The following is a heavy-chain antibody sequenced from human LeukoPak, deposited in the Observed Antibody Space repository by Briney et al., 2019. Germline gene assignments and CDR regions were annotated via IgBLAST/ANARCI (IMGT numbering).Heavy chain of an antibody. CDR1: GYTFTGYY. Sequence: ASVKVSCKASGYTFTGYYLHWVRQAPGQGLEWMGWLNPSSGDTNYAQKFQDRVTMTRDTPISTACMELSRLKSDDTAVYYCAREITPYCGGDCPYGMDVWGQGTTVTVSS. J-gene: IGHJ6*02. CDR2: LNPSSGDT. D-gene: IGHD2-21*02. CDR3: AREITPYCGGDCPYGMDV. V-gene: IGHV1-2*02.